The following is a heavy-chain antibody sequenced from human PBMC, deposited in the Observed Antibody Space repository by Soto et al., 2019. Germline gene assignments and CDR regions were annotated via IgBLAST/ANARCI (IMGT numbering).Heavy chain of an antibody. CDR2: IWYDGSNK. Sequence: GGSLRLSCAASGFTFSRYGMHWVRQAPGKGLEWVAVIWYDGSNKYYADSVKGRFTISRDNSKNTLYLQMNSLRAEDTAVYYCARGNYDNSGAYDYWGQGALVTVSS. V-gene: IGHV3-33*01. J-gene: IGHJ4*02. CDR3: ARGNYDNSGAYDY. D-gene: IGHD3-22*01. CDR1: GFTFSRYG.